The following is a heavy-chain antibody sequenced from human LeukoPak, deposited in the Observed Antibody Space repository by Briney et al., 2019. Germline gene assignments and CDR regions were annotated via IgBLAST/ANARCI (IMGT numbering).Heavy chain of an antibody. J-gene: IGHJ4*02. V-gene: IGHV3-30-3*01. D-gene: IGHD3-10*01. Sequence: PGRSLRLSCAASGFTFSSYAMHWVRQAPGKGLEWVAVISYDGSNKYYADSVEGRFTISRDTFKNTLYLQMNSLRAEDTAVYYCARGRRITMVRGVPRTQYFDYWGQGTLVTVSS. CDR1: GFTFSSYA. CDR3: ARGRRITMVRGVPRTQYFDY. CDR2: ISYDGSNK.